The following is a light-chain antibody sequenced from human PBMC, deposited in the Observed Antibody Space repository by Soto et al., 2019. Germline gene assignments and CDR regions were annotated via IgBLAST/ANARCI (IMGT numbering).Light chain of an antibody. CDR2: RNN. Sequence: QSVLTQPPSASGTXXXXXTISCSGSSSNIGSNYVYWYQQLPGTAPKLLIYRNNQRPSGVPDRFSGSKSGTSASLAISGLRSEDEADYYCAAWDDSLSGVVFGGGTKLTVL. J-gene: IGLJ2*01. V-gene: IGLV1-47*01. CDR3: AAWDDSLSGVV. CDR1: SSNIGSNY.